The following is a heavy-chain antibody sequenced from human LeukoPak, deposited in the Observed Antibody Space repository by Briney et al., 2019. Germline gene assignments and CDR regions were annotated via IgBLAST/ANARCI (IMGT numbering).Heavy chain of an antibody. D-gene: IGHD3-10*01. V-gene: IGHV3-30*02. Sequence: PGGSLRLSCAASGFTFSSYGMHWVRQAPGKGLEWVAFIRYDGSNKYYADSVKGRFTISRDNSKNTLYLQMNSLRAEDTAVYYCAKGAYGSLDYWGQGTLVTVSS. CDR3: AKGAYGSLDY. CDR1: GFTFSSYG. CDR2: IRYDGSNK. J-gene: IGHJ4*02.